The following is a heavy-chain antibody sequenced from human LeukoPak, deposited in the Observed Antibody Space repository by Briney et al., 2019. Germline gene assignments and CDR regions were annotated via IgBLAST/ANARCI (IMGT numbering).Heavy chain of an antibody. CDR2: ISYDGDNV. Sequence: PGGSLRLSCAASGFTFSSYAMSWVRQAPGKGLEWVAVISYDGDNVYYADSVKGQFTISRDNSKDRLYLQMNSLRPEDTAMYYCARVRGGRSWYYYGMDVWGRGTTVTVSS. V-gene: IGHV3-30-3*01. J-gene: IGHJ6*02. D-gene: IGHD3-16*01. CDR3: ARVRGGRSWYYYGMDV. CDR1: GFTFSSYA.